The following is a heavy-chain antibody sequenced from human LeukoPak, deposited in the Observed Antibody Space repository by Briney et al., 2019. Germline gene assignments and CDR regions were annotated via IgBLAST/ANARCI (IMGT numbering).Heavy chain of an antibody. CDR2: INPSGGST. V-gene: IGHV1-46*01. Sequence: ASVKVSCKASGYTFTSYYMHWVRQAPGQGLEWMGIINPSGGSTSYAQKFQGRVTMTRDTSTSTVYMELSSLRSEDTAVYYCARDRLITMIVVARGAFDIWGQGTMLTVSS. J-gene: IGHJ3*02. CDR1: GYTFTSYY. D-gene: IGHD3-22*01. CDR3: ARDRLITMIVVARGAFDI.